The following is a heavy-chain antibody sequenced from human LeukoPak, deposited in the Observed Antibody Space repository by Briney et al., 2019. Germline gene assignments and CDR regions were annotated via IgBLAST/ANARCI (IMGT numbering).Heavy chain of an antibody. CDR1: GYTFTGYY. J-gene: IGHJ4*02. D-gene: IGHD3-3*01. Sequence: GASVKVSCKAAGYTFTGYYIHWVRQAPGQGLEWMGGINPNSGGTDYAQKFQGRVTMTRDTSISTAYMELSRLRSDDTAVYYCASIDFWSGYFDYWGQGTLVTVSS. CDR2: INPNSGGT. CDR3: ASIDFWSGYFDY. V-gene: IGHV1-2*02.